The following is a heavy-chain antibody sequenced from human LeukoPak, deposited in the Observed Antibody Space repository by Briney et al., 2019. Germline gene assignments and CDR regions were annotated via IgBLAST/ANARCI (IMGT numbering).Heavy chain of an antibody. CDR3: AGGGDYGDYYFDY. CDR1: GGSFSGYY. CDR2: INHSGST. J-gene: IGHJ4*02. D-gene: IGHD4-17*01. V-gene: IGHV4-34*01. Sequence: SETLSLTCAVYGGSFSGYYWSWIRQPPGKGLEWIGEINHSGSTNYNPSLKSRVTISVDTSKNQFSLNLSSVTAADTAVYYCAGGGDYGDYYFDYWGQGTLVTVSS.